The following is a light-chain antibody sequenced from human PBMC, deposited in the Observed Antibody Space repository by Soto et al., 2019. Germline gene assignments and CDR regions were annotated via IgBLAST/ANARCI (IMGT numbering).Light chain of an antibody. CDR3: AAWDDSLSGVI. CDR1: SSNIGGNY. CDR2: RNS. Sequence: QAVVTQSPSASGTPGQRVTISCSGSSSNIGGNYVYWYQQLPGRAPKLLICRNSQRPSGVPDRFSGSKSGTSASLAISGLRSEDEADYYCAAWDDSLSGVIFGGGTQLTVL. J-gene: IGLJ2*01. V-gene: IGLV1-47*01.